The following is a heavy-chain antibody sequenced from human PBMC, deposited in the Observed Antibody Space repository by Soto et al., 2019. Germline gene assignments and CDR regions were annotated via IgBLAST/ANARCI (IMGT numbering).Heavy chain of an antibody. D-gene: IGHD3-3*01. Sequence: QLHLVQSGAVVKKPGASVTVSCSASGYPVTAYYMHWVRQAPGRGLEWMGGINPATGAAKYTQTCQGRVTRTRDTSTSTVCMELSGLTSEDTAGWYWARGGGVGVAGSAAGAMGGQGTVVTVSS. J-gene: IGHJ3*01. CDR2: INPATGAA. V-gene: IGHV1-2*02. CDR3: ARGGGVGVAGSAAGAM. CDR1: GYPVTAYY.